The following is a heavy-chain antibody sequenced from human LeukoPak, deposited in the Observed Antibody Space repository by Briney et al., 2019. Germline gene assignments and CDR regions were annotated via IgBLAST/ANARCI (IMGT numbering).Heavy chain of an antibody. CDR2: ISGSGGST. J-gene: IGHJ4*02. D-gene: IGHD3-3*01. CDR1: GFTFSSYA. V-gene: IGHV3-23*01. Sequence: GGSLRLSCAASGFTFSSYAMSWVRQAPGKGLEWVSAISGSGGSTYYADSVKGRFTISRDNSKNTLYLQMNSLRAEDTALYYCAKYRTPFGVVYYFDYWGQGTLVTVSS. CDR3: AKYRTPFGVVYYFDY.